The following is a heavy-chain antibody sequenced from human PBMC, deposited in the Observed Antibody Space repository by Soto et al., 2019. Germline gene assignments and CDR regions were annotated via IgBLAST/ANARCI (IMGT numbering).Heavy chain of an antibody. CDR2: VSVYNGQT. V-gene: IGHV1-18*01. CDR1: GYTFRSYG. CDR3: ARGPIERTMIFGVARNDY. Sequence: VHLVQSGGEVKKPGASVKVSCQASGYTFRSYGISWVRQAPGQGPEWMGWVSVYNGQTNYEQKFQGRLSMTTDTTTNTAYMELRTLRSDDTAVYYCARGPIERTMIFGVARNDYWGQGTLVTVSS. J-gene: IGHJ4*02. D-gene: IGHD3-3*01.